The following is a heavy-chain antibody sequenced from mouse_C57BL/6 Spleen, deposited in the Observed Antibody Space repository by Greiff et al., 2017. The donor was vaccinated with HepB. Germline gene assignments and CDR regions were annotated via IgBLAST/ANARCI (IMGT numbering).Heavy chain of an antibody. CDR3: AREDLRFYAMDY. CDR1: GYTFTDYY. D-gene: IGHD1-1*01. Sequence: EVQLQQSGPELVKPGASVKISCKASGYTFTDYYMNWVKQSHGKSLEWIGDINPNNGGTSYTQKFKGKATLTVDKSSSTAYMELRSLTSEDSAVYYCAREDLRFYAMDYWGQGTPVTVSS. J-gene: IGHJ4*01. CDR2: INPNNGGT. V-gene: IGHV1-26*01.